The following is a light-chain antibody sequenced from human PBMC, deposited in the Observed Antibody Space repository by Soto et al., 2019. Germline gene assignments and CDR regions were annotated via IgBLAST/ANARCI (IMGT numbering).Light chain of an antibody. J-gene: IGKJ1*01. Sequence: EIVMTQSPATLSVSPGERATLSCRASQSVGSNLAWYQQKPGQAPRLLIYGASTRATGIPARFSGSGSGTEFTLPISSLQSEEFAIYFCQQYNNWPPDRTFGQGTKVEIK. CDR3: QQYNNWPPDRT. CDR1: QSVGSN. V-gene: IGKV3-15*01. CDR2: GAS.